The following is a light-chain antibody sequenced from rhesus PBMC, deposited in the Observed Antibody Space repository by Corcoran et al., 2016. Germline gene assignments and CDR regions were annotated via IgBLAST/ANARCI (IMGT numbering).Light chain of an antibody. V-gene: IGLV2-11*01. CDR3: HLYGLSDGYI. CDR1: SSDIGRYNY. J-gene: IGLJ1*01. Sequence: QSAPIQSPSVSGSLGQSVTISCTGTSSDIGRYNYVSWYRQQPGTTTKIMMYKVNMRPSGVSDRFAGSKSGNTAPLTLAGLQAEDDADDNCHLYGLSDGYILGTGTRVTVL. CDR2: KVN.